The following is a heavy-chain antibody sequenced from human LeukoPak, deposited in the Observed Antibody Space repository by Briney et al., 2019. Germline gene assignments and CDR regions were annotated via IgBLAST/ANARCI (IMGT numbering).Heavy chain of an antibody. CDR3: ARELGYCSSTSCYGFDP. D-gene: IGHD2-2*01. CDR1: GGSLSSYY. J-gene: IGHJ5*02. Sequence: SETLSLTCTVSGGSLSSYYWSWIRQPAGKGLEWIGRIYTSGTTNYNPSLKSRVTMSVDTSKNQFSLKLYSVTAADTAVYYCARELGYCSSTSCYGFDPWGQGTLVIVSS. CDR2: IYTSGTT. V-gene: IGHV4-4*07.